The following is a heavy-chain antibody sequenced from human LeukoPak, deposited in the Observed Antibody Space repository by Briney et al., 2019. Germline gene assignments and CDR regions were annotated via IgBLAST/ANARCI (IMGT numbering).Heavy chain of an antibody. Sequence: ASVKVSCKASGYTFTSYAMHWVRQAPGQRLEWMGWINAGNGNTKYSQEFQGRVTITRDTSASTAYMELSSLRSEDMAVYYCARVGSGSYYGLGAFDIWGQGTMVTVSS. CDR2: INAGNGNT. J-gene: IGHJ3*02. CDR1: GYTFTSYA. CDR3: ARVGSGSYYGLGAFDI. V-gene: IGHV1-3*03. D-gene: IGHD1-26*01.